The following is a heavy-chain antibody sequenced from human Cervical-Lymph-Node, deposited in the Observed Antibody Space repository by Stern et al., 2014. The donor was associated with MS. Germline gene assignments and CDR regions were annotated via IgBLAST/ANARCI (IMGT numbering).Heavy chain of an antibody. V-gene: IGHV7-4-1*02. J-gene: IGHJ3*01. CDR3: AKDLDTTLVRLAFDV. CDR2: IKTNTGTP. D-gene: IGHD5-18*01. Sequence: QLVQSGSELRKPGASVRVSCKASGYTFMKSPMNWVRQAPGQGLEWMGWIKTNTGTPTYAQGFKGRFVFSLDTSVSTAYLQISSLKAEDTAMYYCAKDLDTTLVRLAFDVWGQGTMVTVSS. CDR1: GYTFMKSP.